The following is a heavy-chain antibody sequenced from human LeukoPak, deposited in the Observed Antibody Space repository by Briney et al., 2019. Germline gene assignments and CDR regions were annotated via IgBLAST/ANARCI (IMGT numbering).Heavy chain of an antibody. CDR3: ARAQLELDY. D-gene: IGHD1-7*01. V-gene: IGHV4-59*01. Sequence: SETLSLTCTVSGDSISSYYWSWIRQPPGKGLEWIGYIYYSGSTNYNPSLKSRVTISVDTSKNQFSLKLSSVTAADTAVYYCARAQLELDYWGQGTLVTVSS. CDR2: IYYSGST. J-gene: IGHJ4*02. CDR1: GDSISSYY.